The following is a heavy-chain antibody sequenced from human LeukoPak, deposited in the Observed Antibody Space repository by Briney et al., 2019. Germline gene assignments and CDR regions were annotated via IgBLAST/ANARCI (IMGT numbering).Heavy chain of an antibody. V-gene: IGHV3-21*01. J-gene: IGHJ4*02. CDR3: ARVGVMTTVVKGFDY. CDR1: GFTFSSYS. Sequence: GGSLRLSCAASGFTFSSYSMNWVRQAPGKGLEWVSSISSSSSYIYYADSVKGRFTISRDNAKNSLYLQMNSLRAEDTAVYYCARVGVMTTVVKGFDYWGQGTLVTVSS. CDR2: ISSSSSYI. D-gene: IGHD4-23*01.